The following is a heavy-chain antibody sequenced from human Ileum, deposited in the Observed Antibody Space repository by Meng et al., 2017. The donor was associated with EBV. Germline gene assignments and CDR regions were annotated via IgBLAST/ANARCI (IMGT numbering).Heavy chain of an antibody. D-gene: IGHD3-9*01. CDR2: IFHIGST. CDR3: AKVSLTGTFYDH. J-gene: IGHJ4*02. V-gene: IGHV4-4*02. CDR1: GGSVISNNW. Sequence: QVQLQAAGPRLVKPAGTLALTCVVSGGSVISNNWWSWVRQPPGKGLEWIGEIFHIGSTNNSPSLKSRVTISVDNSKNQFSLSLTSVTAADTAIYYCAKVSLTGTFYDHWGQGILVTVSS.